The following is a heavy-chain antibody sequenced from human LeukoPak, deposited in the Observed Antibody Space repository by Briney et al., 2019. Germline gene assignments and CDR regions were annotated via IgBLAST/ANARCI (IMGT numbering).Heavy chain of an antibody. CDR2: INHSGST. CDR1: GGSISSYY. J-gene: IGHJ5*02. V-gene: IGHV4-34*01. D-gene: IGHD3-10*01. Sequence: SETLSLTCTVSGGSISSYYWSWIRQPPGKGLEWIGEINHSGSTNYNPSLKSRVTISVDTSKNQFSLKLSSVTAADTAVYYCARGRVRFVTMVRGVNGPGSWFDPWGQGTLVTVSS. CDR3: ARGRVRFVTMVRGVNGPGSWFDP.